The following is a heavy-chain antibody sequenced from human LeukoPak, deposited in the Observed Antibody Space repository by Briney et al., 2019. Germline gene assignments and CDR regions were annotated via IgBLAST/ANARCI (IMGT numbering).Heavy chain of an antibody. CDR1: GFTFSTYW. J-gene: IGHJ4*02. Sequence: GGSLRLSCVASGFTFSTYWMHWVRQAPGKGLLWVSRLSGDGSSTKYADSLKGRFTISRDNSKNTLYLQMNSLRAEDTAVYYCAKETSDYWGQGTLVTVSS. CDR3: AKETSDY. CDR2: LSGDGSST. V-gene: IGHV3-74*03.